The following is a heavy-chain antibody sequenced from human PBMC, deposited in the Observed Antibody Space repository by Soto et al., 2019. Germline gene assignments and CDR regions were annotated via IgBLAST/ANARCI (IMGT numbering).Heavy chain of an antibody. CDR1: GGTFSSYA. Sequence: SGKVSCKASGGTFSSYAISWVRQAPGQGLEWMGGIIPIFGTANYAQKFQGRVTITADESTSTAYMELSSLRSEDTAVYYCAREEDRYCSSTSCYFDYWGQGTLVTVSS. CDR2: IIPIFGTA. D-gene: IGHD2-2*01. V-gene: IGHV1-69*13. CDR3: AREEDRYCSSTSCYFDY. J-gene: IGHJ4*02.